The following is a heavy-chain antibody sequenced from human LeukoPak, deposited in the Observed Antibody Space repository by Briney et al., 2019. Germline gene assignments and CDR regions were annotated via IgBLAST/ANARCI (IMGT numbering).Heavy chain of an antibody. Sequence: PSGTLSLTCTVSGDSINSLDLWSWVRQAPGKGLEWIGEMYVSGTTHSNPSVKSRVTISIDKSKNQFFLNLSSVTAADTAVYYCAGLVGRYSSGLYYYYFDYWGQGTLVTVSS. D-gene: IGHD3-22*01. V-gene: IGHV4-4*02. CDR2: MYVSGTT. J-gene: IGHJ4*02. CDR1: GDSINSLDL. CDR3: AGLVGRYSSGLYYYYFDY.